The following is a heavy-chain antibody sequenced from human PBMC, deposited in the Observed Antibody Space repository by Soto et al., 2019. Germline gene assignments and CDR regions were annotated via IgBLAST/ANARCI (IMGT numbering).Heavy chain of an antibody. CDR2: IYYSGST. CDR3: ARTLGYYDILTGYHYFDY. J-gene: IGHJ4*02. Sequence: SETLSLTCAVSGGSISSGGYYWSWIRQHPGKGLEWIGYIYYSGSTYYNPSLKSRVTISVDTSKNQFSLKLSSVTAADTAVYYCARTLGYYDILTGYHYFDYWGQGTLVTVSS. D-gene: IGHD3-9*01. CDR1: GGSISSGGYY. V-gene: IGHV4-31*11.